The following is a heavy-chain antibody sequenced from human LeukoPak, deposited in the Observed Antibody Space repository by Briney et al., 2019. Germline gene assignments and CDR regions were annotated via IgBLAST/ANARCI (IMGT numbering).Heavy chain of an antibody. D-gene: IGHD3-22*01. CDR1: GFTFSDHY. J-gene: IGHJ5*02. Sequence: GGSLRLSCAASGFTFSDHYMDWVRQAPGKGLEWVGRSRNRVNSYTTEYAASVKGRFTISRDNSKNTLYLQMNSLRAEDTAVYYCARPNEDSSGYSRDNWFDPWGQGTLVTVSS. CDR3: ARPNEDSSGYSRDNWFDP. CDR2: SRNRVNSYTT. V-gene: IGHV3-72*01.